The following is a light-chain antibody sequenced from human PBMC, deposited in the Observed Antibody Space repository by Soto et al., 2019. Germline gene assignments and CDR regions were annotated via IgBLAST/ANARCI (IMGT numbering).Light chain of an antibody. CDR1: QSVSSY. Sequence: EILLTQSPATLSLSPGERATLSCRASQSVSSYLAWYQQKPGQAPRLLIYDASNMATGIPARFSGSGSGTACSPTIISLEPADFAVYYCQQRSNWPPWTFGQGTKVEIK. J-gene: IGKJ1*01. CDR2: DAS. CDR3: QQRSNWPPWT. V-gene: IGKV3-11*01.